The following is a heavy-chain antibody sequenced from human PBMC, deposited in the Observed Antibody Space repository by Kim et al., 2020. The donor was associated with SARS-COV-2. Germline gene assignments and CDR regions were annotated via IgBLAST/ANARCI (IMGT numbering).Heavy chain of an antibody. CDR2: INHSGST. CDR3: ARGPVAGWYFDY. Sequence: SETLSLTCAVYGGSFSGYYWSWIRQPPGKGLEWIGEINHSGSTNYNPSLKSRVTISVDTSKNQFSLKLSSVTAADTAVYYCARGPVAGWYFDYWGQGTLVTVSS. CDR1: GGSFSGYY. V-gene: IGHV4-34*01. J-gene: IGHJ4*02. D-gene: IGHD6-19*01.